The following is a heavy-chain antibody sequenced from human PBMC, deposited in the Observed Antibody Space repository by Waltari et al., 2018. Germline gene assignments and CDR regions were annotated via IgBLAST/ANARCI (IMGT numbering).Heavy chain of an antibody. CDR2: VDPELCDI. CDR1: GYTFTDYY. V-gene: IGHV1-69-2*01. Sequence: DVQLVQSGAEVKKPGATVKISCKASGYTFTDYYIHWVQQTPTKGLEWVGRVDPELCDILYTENFQGRVTITADTSTDTVHMELSSLRSEETAVYFCARGTVGPSNNWFDTWGQGTLVTVSS. J-gene: IGHJ5*02. D-gene: IGHD1-26*01. CDR3: ARGTVGPSNNWFDT.